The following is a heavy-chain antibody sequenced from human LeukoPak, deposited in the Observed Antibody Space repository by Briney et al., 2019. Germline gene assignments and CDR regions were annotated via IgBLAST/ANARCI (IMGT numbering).Heavy chain of an antibody. Sequence: GGSLRLSCAASGFTFSSYGMHWVRQAPGKGLEWVAVISYDGSNKYYADSVKGRFTISRDNSKNTLYLQMNSLRAEDTAVYYCAKEHPSQAMAVAGTSDYWGQGTLVTVSS. J-gene: IGHJ4*02. CDR3: AKEHPSQAMAVAGTSDY. CDR1: GFTFSSYG. D-gene: IGHD6-19*01. V-gene: IGHV3-30*18. CDR2: ISYDGSNK.